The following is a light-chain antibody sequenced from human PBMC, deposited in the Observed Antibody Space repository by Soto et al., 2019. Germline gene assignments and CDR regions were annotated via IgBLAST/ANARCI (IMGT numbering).Light chain of an antibody. CDR3: QQYNSYPIT. J-gene: IGKJ5*01. CDR2: DAS. CDR1: QSISSW. Sequence: DIQMTQSPSTLSASVGDRVTITCRASQSISSWLAWYKQKPGKAPKLLIYDASSLESGVPSRFSGSGSGTEFTLTISSLQPDDFATYYCQQYNSYPITFGQGTRLEI. V-gene: IGKV1-5*01.